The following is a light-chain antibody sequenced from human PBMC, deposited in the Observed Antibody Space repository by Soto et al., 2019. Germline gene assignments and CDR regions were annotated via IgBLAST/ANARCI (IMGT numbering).Light chain of an antibody. Sequence: DIVLTQSPGTLSLSPGERATPSCRASQSVSSIFLAWYQEKPGQAPRGLIYGASTRATGIPDRFSGSVSGTDFTLIISGREPEDFAVYYCQQYGTSPATFGQGTKV. V-gene: IGKV3-20*01. J-gene: IGKJ1*01. CDR1: QSVSSIF. CDR2: GAS. CDR3: QQYGTSPAT.